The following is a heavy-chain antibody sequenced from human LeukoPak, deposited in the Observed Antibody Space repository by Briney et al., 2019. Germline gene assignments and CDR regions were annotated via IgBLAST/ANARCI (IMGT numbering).Heavy chain of an antibody. J-gene: IGHJ4*02. CDR3: ARDLGITIFGVVQYYFDY. CDR1: GFTFSSYG. CDR2: ISYDGSNK. V-gene: IGHV3-30*03. Sequence: PGRSLRLSCAASGFTFSSYGMHWVRQAPGKGLEWVAVISYDGSNKYYADSVKGRFTISRDNAKNSLYLQMNSLRAEDTAVYYCARDLGITIFGVVQYYFDYWGQGTLVTVSS. D-gene: IGHD3-3*01.